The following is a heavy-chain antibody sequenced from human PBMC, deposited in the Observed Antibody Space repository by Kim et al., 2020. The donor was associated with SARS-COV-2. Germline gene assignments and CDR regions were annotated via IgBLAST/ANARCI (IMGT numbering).Heavy chain of an antibody. CDR1: GGSISSSSYY. D-gene: IGHD6-13*01. CDR2: IYYSGST. CDR3: ARVGYSSSWWIDY. Sequence: SETLSLTCTVSGGSISSSSYYWGWIRQPPGKGLEWIESIYYSGSTYYNPSLKSRVTISVATSKNQFSLKLSSVTAADTAVYYCARVGYSSSWWIDYWGQG. V-gene: IGHV4-39*07. J-gene: IGHJ4*02.